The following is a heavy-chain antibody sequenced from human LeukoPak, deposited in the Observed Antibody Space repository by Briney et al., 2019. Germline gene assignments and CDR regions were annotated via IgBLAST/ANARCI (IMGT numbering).Heavy chain of an antibody. Sequence: GGSLRLSCAASEFTFSDYYMSWIRQAPGKGLAWVSYISSTASTKYYADSVKGRFTISRDNAKNSLYLQMNSLRAEDTAVYYCARDLYRIVVVPHYFDSWGQGTLVTVSS. CDR3: ARDLYRIVVVPHYFDS. J-gene: IGHJ4*02. CDR1: EFTFSDYY. D-gene: IGHD3-22*01. V-gene: IGHV3-11*04. CDR2: ISSTASTK.